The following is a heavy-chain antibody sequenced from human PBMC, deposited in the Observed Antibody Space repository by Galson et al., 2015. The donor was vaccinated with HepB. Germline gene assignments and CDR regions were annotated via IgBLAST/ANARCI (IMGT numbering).Heavy chain of an antibody. CDR3: ARDVCPYYYGSGSYDCYGMDV. Sequence: SVKVSCKASGGTFSSYAISWVRQAPGQGLEWMGGIIPIFGTANYAQKFQGRVTITADKSTSTAYMELSSLRSEDTAVYYCARDVCPYYYGSGSYDCYGMDVWGQGTTVTVSS. D-gene: IGHD3-10*01. CDR2: IIPIFGTA. J-gene: IGHJ6*02. V-gene: IGHV1-69*06. CDR1: GGTFSSYA.